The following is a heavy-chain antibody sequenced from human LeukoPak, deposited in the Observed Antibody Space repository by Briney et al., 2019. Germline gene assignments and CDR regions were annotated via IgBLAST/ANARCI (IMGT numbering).Heavy chain of an antibody. Sequence: SETLSLTCTVSGGSISSSTYYWGWIRQPPGKGLEWIGSIYYSGSTYYNPSLKSRVTISVDTSKNQFSLKMNSVTAADTAVYYCARLASSGWSHCDYWGQGTLVTVSS. J-gene: IGHJ4*02. D-gene: IGHD6-19*01. CDR1: GGSISSSTYY. CDR2: IYYSGST. CDR3: ARLASSGWSHCDY. V-gene: IGHV4-39*07.